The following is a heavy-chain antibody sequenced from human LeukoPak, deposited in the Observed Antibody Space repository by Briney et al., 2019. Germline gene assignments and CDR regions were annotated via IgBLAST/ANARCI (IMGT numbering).Heavy chain of an antibody. J-gene: IGHJ6*02. D-gene: IGHD3-10*01. CDR1: GFTFSSYA. CDR2: VSYDGSNK. Sequence: GGSLRLSCAASGFTFSSYAMSWVRQAPGKGLEWVAVVSYDGSNKYYADSVKGRFTISRDNSKNTLYLQMNSLRAEDTAVYYCAKDRRITMVRGDYGMDVWGQGTTVTVSS. V-gene: IGHV3-30*18. CDR3: AKDRRITMVRGDYGMDV.